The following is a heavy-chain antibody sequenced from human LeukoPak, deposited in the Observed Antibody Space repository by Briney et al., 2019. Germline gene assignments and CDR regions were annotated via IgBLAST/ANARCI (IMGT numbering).Heavy chain of an antibody. CDR2: IYYSGST. CDR3: ARFRDTAMVCWYFDL. J-gene: IGHJ2*01. CDR1: GDSISSHY. V-gene: IGHV4-59*11. D-gene: IGHD5-18*01. Sequence: SETLSLTCTVSGDSISSHYWSWIRQPPGKGLEWIGYIYYSGSTNYSPSLKSRVTISVDTSKNQFSLKLSSVTAADTAVYYCARFRDTAMVCWYFDLWGRGTLVTVSS.